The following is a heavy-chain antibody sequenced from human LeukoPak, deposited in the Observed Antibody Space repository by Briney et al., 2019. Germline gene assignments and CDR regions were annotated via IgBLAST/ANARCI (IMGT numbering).Heavy chain of an antibody. J-gene: IGHJ4*02. D-gene: IGHD5-12*01. CDR3: TRGYVGIDY. Sequence: GGSLRLSCAASGFTFSSYWMSWVRQAPGKGLEWVASIKPDGSEKYYVDSVKGRFTISRDNAKNTLYLQMNSLRAEDTAVYYCTRGYVGIDYWGQGTLVTVSS. CDR2: IKPDGSEK. V-gene: IGHV3-7*04. CDR1: GFTFSSYW.